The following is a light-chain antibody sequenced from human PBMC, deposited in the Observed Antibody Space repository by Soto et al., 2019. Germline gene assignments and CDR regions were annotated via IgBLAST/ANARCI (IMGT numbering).Light chain of an antibody. CDR3: QQRTNWRIT. CDR2: DAS. V-gene: IGKV3-11*01. Sequence: EIVMTQSPATLSVSPGERATLSCRASQSVSSNLAWYQQKPGQAPRLLIYDASSRATDIPARFSGSGSETDFTLTISSLEPEDFAVYYCQQRTNWRITFGQGTRLEIK. J-gene: IGKJ5*01. CDR1: QSVSSN.